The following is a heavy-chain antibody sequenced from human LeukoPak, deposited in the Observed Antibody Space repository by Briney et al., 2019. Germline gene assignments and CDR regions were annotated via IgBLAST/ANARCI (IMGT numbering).Heavy chain of an antibody. Sequence: GGSLRLSCADSAFTFSNYNMNWVRQAPEKAMEWVSSITSSGTYTFYADSVKGRFTISRDNAKNSLYLQMDSLGPEDTAVYYCARDPYSGNYGTYYYYYMDVWGKGTTVTISS. CDR2: ITSSGTYT. J-gene: IGHJ6*03. V-gene: IGHV3-21*01. D-gene: IGHD1-26*01. CDR3: ARDPYSGNYGTYYYYYMDV. CDR1: AFTFSNYN.